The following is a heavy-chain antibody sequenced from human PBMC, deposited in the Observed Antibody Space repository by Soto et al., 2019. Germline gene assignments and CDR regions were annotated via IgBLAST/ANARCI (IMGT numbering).Heavy chain of an antibody. J-gene: IGHJ4*02. CDR3: ARGVPSSSSWSDY. CDR2: ISSSGSTI. CDR1: GFTFSSYS. Sequence: EVQLVESGGSLVQPGGSLRLSCAASGFTFSSYSMNWVRQAPGKGLEWVSYISSSGSTIYYADSVKGRFTISRDNAKNSLDLQMSSRRAEDTSVYYCARGVPSSSSWSDYWGQGTLVTVSS. D-gene: IGHD6-13*01. V-gene: IGHV3-48*01.